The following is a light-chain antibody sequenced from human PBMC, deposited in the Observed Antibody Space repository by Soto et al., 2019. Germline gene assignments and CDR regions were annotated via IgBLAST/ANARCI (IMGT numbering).Light chain of an antibody. CDR2: STS. Sequence: EIVLTQSPGTLSLSPGERATLSCRASQSLSTDDFAWYQQKPGQPPRLLIYSTSRTTSGVPDRFSASGSGTDFTLTISRLEPEDFAIYYCQKYDNLPCTFGQGTKLEI. V-gene: IGKV3-20*01. CDR1: QSLSTDD. J-gene: IGKJ2*02. CDR3: QKYDNLPCT.